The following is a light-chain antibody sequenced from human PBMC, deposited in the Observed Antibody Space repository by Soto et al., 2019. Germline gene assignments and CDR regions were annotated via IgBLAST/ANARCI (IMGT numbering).Light chain of an antibody. V-gene: IGKV3-20*01. Sequence: EIVLTQSPGTLSLSPGERATLSCRASQSVSSSYLAWYQQKPGQAPRLLIYGASSRATGIPDRFSGSGSGTHVTLTISRLEPEEFAVYYCQQYGSSPYTFGQGTKREIK. CDR2: GAS. CDR1: QSVSSSY. J-gene: IGKJ2*01. CDR3: QQYGSSPYT.